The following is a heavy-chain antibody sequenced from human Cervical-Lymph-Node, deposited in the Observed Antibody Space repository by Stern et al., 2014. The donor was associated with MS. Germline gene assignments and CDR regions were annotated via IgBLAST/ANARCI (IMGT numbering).Heavy chain of an antibody. CDR1: GYTFTAFF. CDR2: RNPNSDAP. Sequence: QLVQSGTKMQKPGASVKVSCKASGYTFTAFFIHWVRQVPGQGLEWMGPRNPNSDAPTYDQNFQDRFTLTRDTSIGTAFLELSRLTSADTAVYYCAREATRIVVGIDYWGQGTQVTVSS. V-gene: IGHV1-2*06. J-gene: IGHJ4*02. CDR3: AREATRIVVGIDY. D-gene: IGHD3-22*01.